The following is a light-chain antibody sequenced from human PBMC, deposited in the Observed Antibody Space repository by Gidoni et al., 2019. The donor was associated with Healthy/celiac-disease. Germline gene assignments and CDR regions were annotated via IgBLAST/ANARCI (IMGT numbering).Light chain of an antibody. CDR1: QSISSC. CDR2: TAS. V-gene: IGKV1-5*03. CDR3: QQYNSYSLT. Sequence: IQMTQSPSTLSASVGDRVTITCRASQSISSCIAWYQQKPEKAPKLLIYTASSLESGVPSRFSGSGSGTEFTLTISSLQPDDFATYYCQQYNSYSLTFGQGTKVEIK. J-gene: IGKJ1*01.